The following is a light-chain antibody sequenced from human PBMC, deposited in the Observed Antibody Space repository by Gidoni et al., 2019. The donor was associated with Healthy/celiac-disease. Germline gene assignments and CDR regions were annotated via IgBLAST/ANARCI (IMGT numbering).Light chain of an antibody. CDR1: QSVLYSSNNKNY. Sequence: DIVMTQSPDPPAVSLGERATINCKSSQSVLYSSNNKNYLAWYQQKPGQPPKLLIYWASTRESGVPDRFSGSGSGTDFTLTISSLQAEDVAVYYCQQYYSTPYTFGQXTKLEIK. V-gene: IGKV4-1*01. J-gene: IGKJ2*01. CDR3: QQYYSTPYT. CDR2: WAS.